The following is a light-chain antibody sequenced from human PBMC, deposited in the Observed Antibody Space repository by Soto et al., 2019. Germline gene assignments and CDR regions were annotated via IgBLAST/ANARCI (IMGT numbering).Light chain of an antibody. CDR2: DVS. Sequence: QSVLTPPASLSGSPVQSITISCTGTSSDVGGYNYVSWYQQHPGKAPKLMIYDVSNRPSGVSNRVSGSKSCNTASLTISGLQAEDEADYYCSSYTSSSTLDVVFGGGTKVTVL. V-gene: IGLV2-14*01. CDR3: SSYTSSSTLDVV. J-gene: IGLJ2*01. CDR1: SSDVGGYNY.